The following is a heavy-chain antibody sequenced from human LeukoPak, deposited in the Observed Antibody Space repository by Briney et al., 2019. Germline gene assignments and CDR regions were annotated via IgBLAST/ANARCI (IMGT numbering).Heavy chain of an antibody. CDR2: IYYSGST. Sequence: KSSETLSLTCTVSGYSISSGYYWSWIRQPPGKGLEWIGYIYYSGSTNYNPSLKSRVTISVDTSKNQFSLKLSSVTAADTAVYYCARNWGYGSGSPAMDYWGQGTLVTVSS. CDR3: ARNWGYGSGSPAMDY. V-gene: IGHV4-61*01. D-gene: IGHD3-10*01. CDR1: GYSISSGYY. J-gene: IGHJ4*02.